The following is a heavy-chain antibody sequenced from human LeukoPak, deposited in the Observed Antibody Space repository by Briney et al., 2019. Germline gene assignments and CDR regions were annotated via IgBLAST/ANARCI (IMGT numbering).Heavy chain of an antibody. CDR3: AKGKYFDWSYAFEI. CDR2: ISGSGTRT. CDR1: GLSFSDYV. Sequence: PGGSLRLSCAASGLSFSDYVMSWVRQAPGKGLEWVSDISGSGTRTYYADSVKGRFTISRDNSKHTLYLQMNSLRAEDTAVYHCAKGKYFDWSYAFEIWGQGTMITVSS. J-gene: IGHJ3*02. D-gene: IGHD3-9*01. V-gene: IGHV3-23*01.